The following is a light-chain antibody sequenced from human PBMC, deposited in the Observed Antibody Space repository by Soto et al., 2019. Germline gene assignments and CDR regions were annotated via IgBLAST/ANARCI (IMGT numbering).Light chain of an antibody. Sequence: EIVLTQSPGTLSLSPGDTATLSCRASQSVPTNYLAWYQQKPGQAPSLLIYGASRRATGIPDRFSGSGSGTDFTLTIRLEPEDFEVYYCQQYGGSPLTFGGGTKVEI. CDR3: QQYGGSPLT. CDR1: QSVPTNY. V-gene: IGKV3-20*01. J-gene: IGKJ4*01. CDR2: GAS.